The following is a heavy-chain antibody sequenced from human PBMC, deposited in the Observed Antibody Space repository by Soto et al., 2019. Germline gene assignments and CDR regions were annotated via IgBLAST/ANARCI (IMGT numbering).Heavy chain of an antibody. CDR1: GGSFSNFV. D-gene: IGHD6-25*01. Sequence: QVQLVQSGAEVKKPGSSVKVSCKASGGSFSNFVISWVRQAPGQGLEWMGGIIPNFGTTNYAQKCQGKVTMTADDTTRAAYLELSGLTSADRSVYCCARDVGGAAIIRYWGQGTLVSVSS. CDR2: IIPNFGTT. J-gene: IGHJ4*02. CDR3: ARDVGGAAIIRY. V-gene: IGHV1-69*01.